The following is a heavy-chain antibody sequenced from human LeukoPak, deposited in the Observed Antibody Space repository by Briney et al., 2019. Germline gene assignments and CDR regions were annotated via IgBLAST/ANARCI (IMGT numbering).Heavy chain of an antibody. CDR1: GYTFTSYG. D-gene: IGHD5-24*01. J-gene: IGHJ4*02. CDR3: ARWGGVTSRWLQGGQGVGEV. CDR2: ISAYNGNT. V-gene: IGHV1-18*01. Sequence: ASVKVSCKASGYTFTSYGISWVRQAPGQGLEWMGWISAYNGNTNYAQKLQGRVTMTTDTSTSTAYMELRSLRSDDTAVYYCARWGGVTSRWLQGGQGVGEVWGQGTLVTVSS.